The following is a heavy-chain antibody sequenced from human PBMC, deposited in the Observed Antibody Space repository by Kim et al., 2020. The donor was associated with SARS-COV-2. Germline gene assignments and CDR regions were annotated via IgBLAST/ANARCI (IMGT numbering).Heavy chain of an antibody. CDR1: GFTFSSYW. CDR2: IKQDGSEK. CDR3: AREGRNYGSGSGY. J-gene: IGHJ4*02. D-gene: IGHD3-10*01. V-gene: IGHV3-7*03. Sequence: GGSLRLSCEASGFTFSSYWMSWVRQAPGKGLEWVANIKQDGSEKYYVDSVKGRFTISRDNAKNSLYLQMNSLRAEDTAVYYCAREGRNYGSGSGYWGQGALVTVSS.